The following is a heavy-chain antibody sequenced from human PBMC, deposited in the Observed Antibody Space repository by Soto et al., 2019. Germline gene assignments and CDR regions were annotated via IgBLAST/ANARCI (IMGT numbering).Heavy chain of an antibody. Sequence: QVQVVQSGVEVKMPGASVKLACKASGYTFTNYGLTWVRQVPGQGLEWIGWVSGYNRNTNYAQKFEDRVIMTTDTSTSTAFMELRSLRPDDTGIYFCARERQWAPLIYWGQGTLLTVSP. D-gene: IGHD6-19*01. J-gene: IGHJ4*02. CDR1: GYTFTNYG. V-gene: IGHV1-18*01. CDR2: VSGYNRNT. CDR3: ARERQWAPLIY.